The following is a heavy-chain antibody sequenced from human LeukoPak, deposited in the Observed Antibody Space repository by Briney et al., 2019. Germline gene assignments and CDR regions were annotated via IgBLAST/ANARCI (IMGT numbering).Heavy chain of an antibody. V-gene: IGHV3-30*18. D-gene: IGHD6-13*01. Sequence: PGGSLRLSCAASGFTFSNYDMHWVRQAPGKGLEWVAVISYDGSNKYYADSVKGRFTISRDNSKNTLYLQMNSLRAEDTAVYYCAKGVRAAGTSWFDPWGQGTLVTVSS. CDR3: AKGVRAAGTSWFDP. CDR1: GFTFSNYD. J-gene: IGHJ5*02. CDR2: ISYDGSNK.